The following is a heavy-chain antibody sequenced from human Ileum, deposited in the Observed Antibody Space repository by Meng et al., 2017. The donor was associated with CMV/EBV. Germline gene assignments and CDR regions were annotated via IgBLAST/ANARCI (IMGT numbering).Heavy chain of an antibody. V-gene: IGHV4-34*01. CDR3: ASLYYDCWSGYPNDY. CDR1: GWSFSGYY. Sequence: GSLRLSCAVYGWSFSGYYWSWIRQPPGKGLEWIGEINHSGSTNYHPSLKSRVTISVDTSKNQFSLKLSSVTAADTAVYYCASLYYDCWSGYPNDYWGQGTLVTVSS. D-gene: IGHD3-3*01. J-gene: IGHJ4*02. CDR2: INHSGST.